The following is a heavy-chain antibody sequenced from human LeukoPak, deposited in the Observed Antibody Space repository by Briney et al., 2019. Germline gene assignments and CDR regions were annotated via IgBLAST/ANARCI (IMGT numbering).Heavy chain of an antibody. CDR1: GYTFTSYG. D-gene: IGHD4-23*01. CDR2: ICAYNGNT. Sequence: ASVTVSCKASGYTFTSYGISWLRQAPGQGLEWMGWICAYNGNTNYAQMLQGRVTMTTEPSTSTAYMELSTLRSDDTAVYCLARGGDYGSNAEPHLDYWAQGTLVSV. J-gene: IGHJ4*02. V-gene: IGHV1-18*01. CDR3: ARGGDYGSNAEPHLDY.